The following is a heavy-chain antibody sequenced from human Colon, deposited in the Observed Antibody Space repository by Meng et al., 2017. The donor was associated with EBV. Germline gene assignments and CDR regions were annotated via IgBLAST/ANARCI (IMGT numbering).Heavy chain of an antibody. D-gene: IGHD6-13*01. CDR2: ISYRGTT. CDR1: GGPLRRSTYD. CDR3: GRPNLIPVAGHFDS. J-gene: IGHJ4*02. Sequence: QVHRQESGQGLVTGSDTRTLTCSVSGGPLRRSTYDWGSIRKAPGSGLEWIRSISYRGTTSDTPALKHRVTISVEKSNHPFSLKLSSVTAADTAVYYCGRPNLIPVAGHFDSWGQGTLVTVSS. V-gene: IGHV4-39*01.